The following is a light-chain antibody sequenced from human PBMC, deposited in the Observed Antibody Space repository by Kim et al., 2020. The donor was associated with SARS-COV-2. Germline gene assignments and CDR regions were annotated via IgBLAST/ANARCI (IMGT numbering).Light chain of an antibody. J-gene: IGKJ4*01. CDR2: DAS. Sequence: DIQMTQSPSSLSASVGDRVTITCQASQDVANYLNWYQQKPGKAPKLLIYDASNLETGVPSRFSGSGSGTAFTFTISSLQPEDIATYYCQHYNNLPLTFGGGTKVDIK. CDR3: QHYNNLPLT. CDR1: QDVANY. V-gene: IGKV1-33*01.